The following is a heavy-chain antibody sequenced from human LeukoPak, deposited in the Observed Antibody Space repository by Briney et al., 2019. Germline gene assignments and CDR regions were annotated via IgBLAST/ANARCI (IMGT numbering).Heavy chain of an antibody. J-gene: IGHJ4*02. V-gene: IGHV3-43D*03. D-gene: IGHD2-2*03. CDR2: ISWDGGST. CDR1: GFTFDDYA. Sequence: GGSLRLSCAASGFTFDDYAMHWVRQAPGEGLEWVSLISWDGGSTYYADSVKGRFTISRDNSKNSLYLQMNSLRAEDTALYYCAKGAGYCSSTSCYFPLDYWGQGTLVTVSS. CDR3: AKGAGYCSSTSCYFPLDY.